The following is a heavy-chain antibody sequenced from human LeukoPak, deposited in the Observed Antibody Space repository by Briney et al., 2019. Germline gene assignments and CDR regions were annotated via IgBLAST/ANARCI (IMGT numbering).Heavy chain of an antibody. Sequence: PGGSLRLSCAAYGFTFSTSGMLWVRQAPGKGLEWVAVIWFDGSNKHYADSVKGRFTISRDNSENTLYLQMNSLRAEDTAVYCCARDPSYCSSTSCYVGSPLYYYYPMDVWGQGTTVTVSS. J-gene: IGHJ6*02. CDR1: GFTFSTSG. CDR2: IWFDGSNK. D-gene: IGHD2-2*01. CDR3: ARDPSYCSSTSCYVGSPLYYYYPMDV. V-gene: IGHV3-33*01.